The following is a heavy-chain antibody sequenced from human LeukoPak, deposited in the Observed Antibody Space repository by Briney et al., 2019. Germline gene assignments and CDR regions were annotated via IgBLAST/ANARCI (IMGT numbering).Heavy chain of an antibody. CDR3: ARQYSSSWYNWFDP. Sequence: SETLSLTCTVSGGSISSYYWSWTRQPPGKGLEWIGYIYYSGSTNYNPSLKSRVTISVDTSKNQFSLKLSSVTAADTAVYYCARQYSSSWYNWFDPWGQGTLVTVSS. J-gene: IGHJ5*02. D-gene: IGHD6-13*01. V-gene: IGHV4-59*08. CDR2: IYYSGST. CDR1: GGSISSYY.